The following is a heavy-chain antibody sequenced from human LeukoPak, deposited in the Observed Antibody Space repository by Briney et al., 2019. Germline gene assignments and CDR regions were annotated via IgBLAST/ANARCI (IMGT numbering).Heavy chain of an antibody. D-gene: IGHD5-24*01. CDR2: INPNSGGT. CDR3: AREAAEMATIYTNDY. J-gene: IGHJ4*02. V-gene: IGHV1-2*02. Sequence: ASVKVSCKASGYTFTSYGISWVRQAPGQGLEWMGWINPNSGGTNYAQKFQGRVTMTRDTSISTAYMELSRLRSDDTAVYYCAREAAEMATIYTNDYWGQGTLVTVSS. CDR1: GYTFTSYG.